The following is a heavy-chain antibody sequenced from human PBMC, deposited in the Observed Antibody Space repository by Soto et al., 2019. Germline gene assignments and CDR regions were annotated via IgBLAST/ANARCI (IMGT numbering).Heavy chain of an antibody. CDR1: GFTFTSSA. J-gene: IGHJ5*02. Sequence: SVQVSCKASGFTFTSSAVQWVRQARGQRLEWIGWIVVGSGNTNYAQKFQGRVTITRDTSASTAYMELSSLRSEDTAVHYCARVGPPADPWGQGTLVTVSS. CDR2: IVVGSGNT. V-gene: IGHV1-58*01. D-gene: IGHD2-2*01. CDR3: ARVGPPADP.